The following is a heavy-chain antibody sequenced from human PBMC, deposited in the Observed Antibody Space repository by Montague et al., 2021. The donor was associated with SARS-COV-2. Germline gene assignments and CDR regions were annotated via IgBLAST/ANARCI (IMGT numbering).Heavy chain of an antibody. Sequence: TLSLTCTVSGASITSGSYYRSWIRQPAGTRLEWIGRKYNTGSTNYDPSLKSRVAISVDTSKNQFSLKLSSVTAADTAVYYCARAGEQLVRGRWYFDYWGQGILVTVSS. V-gene: IGHV4-61*02. CDR3: ARAGEQLVRGRWYFDY. J-gene: IGHJ4*02. CDR2: KYNTGST. D-gene: IGHD6-6*01. CDR1: GASITSGSYY.